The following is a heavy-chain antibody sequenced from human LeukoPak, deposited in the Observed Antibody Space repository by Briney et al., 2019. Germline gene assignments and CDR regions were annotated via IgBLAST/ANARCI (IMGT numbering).Heavy chain of an antibody. CDR1: GYTLTELS. CDR2: FDLEDGET. CDR3: ATNSGDSSGYYYY. Sequence: ASVKVSCKVSGYTLTELSMHWVRQAPGKGLEWMGGFDLEDGETIYAQKFQGRVTMTEDPSTDTAYMELSSLRSEDTAVYYCATNSGDSSGYYYYWGQGTLVTVSS. V-gene: IGHV1-24*01. J-gene: IGHJ4*02. D-gene: IGHD3-22*01.